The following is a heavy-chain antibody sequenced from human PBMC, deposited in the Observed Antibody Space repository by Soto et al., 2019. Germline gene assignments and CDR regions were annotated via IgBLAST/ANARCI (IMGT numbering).Heavy chain of an antibody. Sequence: PSETLSLTCTVSGGSISSSSYYWGWIRQPPGKGLEWIGSIYYSGSTYYNPSLKSRVTISVDTSENQFSLKLSSVTAADTAVYYCARRRWAGGSPFDYWGQGTLVTVS. CDR3: ARRRWAGGSPFDY. CDR1: GGSISSSSYY. V-gene: IGHV4-39*01. D-gene: IGHD5-12*01. CDR2: IYYSGST. J-gene: IGHJ4*02.